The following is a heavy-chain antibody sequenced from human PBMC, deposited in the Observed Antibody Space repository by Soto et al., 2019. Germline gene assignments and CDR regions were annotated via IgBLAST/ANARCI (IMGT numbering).Heavy chain of an antibody. J-gene: IGHJ4*02. CDR2: ISRYGDFT. Sequence: EVQLLESGGDLIQPGGSLRLSCAASGFTFNIYAMTWVRQAPGKGLEWVSAISRYGDFTYYADSVEGRFTISRDNSKNTLYLQMNSLRAEDTDVYYCAKDRYLDHDSRGYLFDNWGQGTLVTVSS. D-gene: IGHD3-22*01. CDR3: AKDRYLDHDSRGYLFDN. V-gene: IGHV3-23*01. CDR1: GFTFNIYA.